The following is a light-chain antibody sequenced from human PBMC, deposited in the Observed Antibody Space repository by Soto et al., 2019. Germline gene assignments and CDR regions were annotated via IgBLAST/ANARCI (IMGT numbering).Light chain of an antibody. Sequence: EIVLTQSPGTLSLSPGERATLSCRASQSISSNHLTWYQQKPGPAPRLLISGASSRATGIPDRFSVSGSGTDFTLSISRLEPEDVAVYYCQQFGSSPNTFGQGTKLEIK. CDR1: QSISSNH. J-gene: IGKJ2*01. CDR3: QQFGSSPNT. CDR2: GAS. V-gene: IGKV3-20*01.